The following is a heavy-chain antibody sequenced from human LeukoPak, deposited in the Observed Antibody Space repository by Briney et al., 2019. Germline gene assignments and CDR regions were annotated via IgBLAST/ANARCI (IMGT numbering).Heavy chain of an antibody. Sequence: GESLKISCKGSGYSFTSYWIGWVRHMAGKGLEWMGITCPGDSDTRYSPSFQGQVTISADKSISTAYLQWSSLKASDTAMYYCARLLGYCSGGSCYPDTFDYWGQGTLVTVSS. D-gene: IGHD2-15*01. CDR1: GYSFTSYW. J-gene: IGHJ4*02. CDR3: ARLLGYCSGGSCYPDTFDY. V-gene: IGHV5-51*01. CDR2: TCPGDSDT.